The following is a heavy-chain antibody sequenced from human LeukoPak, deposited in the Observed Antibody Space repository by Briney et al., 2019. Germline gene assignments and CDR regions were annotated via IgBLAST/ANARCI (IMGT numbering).Heavy chain of an antibody. CDR3: ASTPPDYGDYEGDY. D-gene: IGHD4-17*01. CDR1: GFTFISYS. CDR2: ISSSSSYI. J-gene: IGHJ4*02. V-gene: IGHV3-21*01. Sequence: PGGSLRLSCAASGFTFISYSMNWVRQPPGKGLEWVSSISSSSSYIYYADSVKGRFTISRDNAKNSLYLQMNSLRAEDTAVYYCASTPPDYGDYEGDYWGQGTLVTVSS.